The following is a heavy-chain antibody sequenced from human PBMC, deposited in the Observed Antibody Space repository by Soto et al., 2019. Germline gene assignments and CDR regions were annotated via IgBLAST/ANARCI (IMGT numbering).Heavy chain of an antibody. V-gene: IGHV3-30*18. Sequence: QVQLVESGGGVVQPGRSLRLSCAASGFTFSSYGMHWVRQAPGKGLEWVAVISYDGSNKYYADSVKGRFTISRDNSKNPLYLQMNSLRAEDPAVYYCAKSWRGGVDYWGQGTLVTVSS. CDR1: GFTFSSYG. D-gene: IGHD3-16*01. CDR3: AKSWRGGVDY. CDR2: ISYDGSNK. J-gene: IGHJ4*02.